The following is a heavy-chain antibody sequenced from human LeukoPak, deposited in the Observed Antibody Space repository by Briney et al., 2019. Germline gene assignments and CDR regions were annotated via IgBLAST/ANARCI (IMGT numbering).Heavy chain of an antibody. CDR3: ARSAAGTGFWFDP. Sequence: SVKVSCKASGYTFTGYYMHWVRQAPGQGLEWMGWINPNSGGTNYAQKFQGRVTMTRDTSISTAYMELSRLRSDDTAVYYCARSAAGTGFWFDPWGQGTLATVSS. CDR2: INPNSGGT. CDR1: GYTFTGYY. D-gene: IGHD6-13*01. V-gene: IGHV1-2*02. J-gene: IGHJ5*02.